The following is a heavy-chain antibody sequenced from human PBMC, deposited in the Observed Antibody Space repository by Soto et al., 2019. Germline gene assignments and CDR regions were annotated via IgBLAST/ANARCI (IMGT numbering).Heavy chain of an antibody. V-gene: IGHV4-39*01. Sequence: ETLSLACTVSGSAISSSSYCWGWIRQPPGKGLEWSGSFYSSGSTYYNPSLTSRVTISVDTSKNQFSLKLSSVTAADTAVYYCARHYGQEVFHYCGQGTLLTVSS. D-gene: IGHD3-10*01. CDR1: GSAISSSSYC. J-gene: IGHJ4*02. CDR3: ARHYGQEVFHY. CDR2: FYSSGST.